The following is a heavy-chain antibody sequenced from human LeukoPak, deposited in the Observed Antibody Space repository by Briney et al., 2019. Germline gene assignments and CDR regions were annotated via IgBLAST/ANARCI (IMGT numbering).Heavy chain of an antibody. J-gene: IGHJ6*03. CDR1: GYTFTGYY. CDR2: INPNSGST. Sequence: ASVKVSCKASGYTFTGYYMHWVRQAPGQGLEWMGWINPNSGSTNYPQKFQGRVTMTTDTSTSTAYMELRSLRSDDTAVYYCARDYYGSGGPFYYYYYYMDVWGKGTTVTVSS. V-gene: IGHV1-2*02. CDR3: ARDYYGSGGPFYYYYYYMDV. D-gene: IGHD3-10*01.